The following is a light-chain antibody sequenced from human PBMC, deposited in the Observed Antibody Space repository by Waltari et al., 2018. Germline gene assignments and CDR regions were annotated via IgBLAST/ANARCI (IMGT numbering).Light chain of an antibody. V-gene: IGLV3-21*01. J-gene: IGLJ1*01. CDR3: QVWDANTDPGV. CDR1: TLESKS. CDR2: YDS. Sequence: SYVLTQPPSVAVAPGETARVTCGGNTLESKSVPWYQQKPGQAPVLVIPYDSYRPSGIPERFSGSNSGDTATLTISRVEAGDEADYYCQVWDANTDPGVFGTGTEVTVL.